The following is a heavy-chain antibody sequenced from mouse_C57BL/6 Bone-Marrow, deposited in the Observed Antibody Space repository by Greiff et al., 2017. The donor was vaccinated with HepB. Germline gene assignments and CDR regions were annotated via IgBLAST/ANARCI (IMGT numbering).Heavy chain of an antibody. CDR1: GFNIKDDY. CDR3: TTGTYDY. J-gene: IGHJ2*01. D-gene: IGHD3-3*01. V-gene: IGHV14-4*01. Sequence: VQLQQSGAELVRPGASVKLSCTASGFNIKDDYMHWVKQRPEQGLEWIGWIDPENGDTEYAAKFQGKATITADTSSNTAYLQLSSLTSEDTAVDYCTTGTYDYWGQGTTLTVSS. CDR2: IDPENGDT.